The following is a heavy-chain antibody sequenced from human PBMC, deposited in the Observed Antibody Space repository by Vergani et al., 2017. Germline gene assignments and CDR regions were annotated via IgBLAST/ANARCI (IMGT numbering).Heavy chain of an antibody. CDR1: GSTFSSYA. D-gene: IGHD2-2*01. J-gene: IGHJ5*02. V-gene: IGHV1-18*01. CDR2: ISGYNGNT. Sequence: QVQLVQSGAEVKKPGSSVKVSCKASGSTFSSYAISWVRQAPGQGLEWMGWISGYNGNTNYEQKLQGRVTMTTDTSTSTAYMELRSLRSDDTVVYYCAEYKPAALAGWFDPWGQRSLVSVSS. CDR3: AEYKPAALAGWFDP.